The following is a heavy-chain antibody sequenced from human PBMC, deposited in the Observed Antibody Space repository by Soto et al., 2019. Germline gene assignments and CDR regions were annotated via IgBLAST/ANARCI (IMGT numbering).Heavy chain of an antibody. CDR2: IYPGDSDT. D-gene: IGHD3-3*02. CDR1: GYSFSSYW. V-gene: IGHV5-51*01. CDR3: ARLAIFAVRIMKTGAYYGMDV. Sequence: PGESLKISCKASGYSFSSYWIGWVRQMPGKGLEWLGVIYPGDSDTRYSPSFQGQVTISADKSIRTAYLQWSSLKASDTAIYYCARLAIFAVRIMKTGAYYGMDVWGQGTTVTVSS. J-gene: IGHJ6*02.